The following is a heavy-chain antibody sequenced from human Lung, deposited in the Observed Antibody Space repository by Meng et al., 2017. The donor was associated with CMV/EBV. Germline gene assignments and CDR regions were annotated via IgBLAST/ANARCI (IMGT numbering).Heavy chain of an antibody. CDR1: SGPLKSGGYS. Sequence: CTVFSGPLKSGGYSWSWIRQLPEKGLEWIGYTYYDGTTHYDWSLRSRVTISVDTSKNQFSLKLSSVTAADTAVYYCARQAPDNWFDPWGQGALVTVSS. CDR2: TYYDGTT. V-gene: IGHV4-31*03. J-gene: IGHJ5*02. CDR3: ARQAPDNWFDP.